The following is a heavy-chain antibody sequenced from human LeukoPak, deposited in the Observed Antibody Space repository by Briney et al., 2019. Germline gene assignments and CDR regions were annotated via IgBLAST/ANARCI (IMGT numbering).Heavy chain of an antibody. CDR2: IKQDESEK. J-gene: IGHJ4*02. D-gene: IGHD3-16*01. CDR3: TKGGYDPDYYFDY. Sequence: GGSLRLSCAASGFTFSSYWMSWVRQAPGKGLEWVANIKQDESEKYYVDSVKGRFTISRDNAKNSLYLQMNSLRAEDTALYYCTKGGYDPDYYFDYWGQGTLVTVSS. V-gene: IGHV3-7*03. CDR1: GFTFSSYW.